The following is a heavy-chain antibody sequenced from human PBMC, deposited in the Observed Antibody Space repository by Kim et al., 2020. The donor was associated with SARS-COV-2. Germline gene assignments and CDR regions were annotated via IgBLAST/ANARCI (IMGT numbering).Heavy chain of an antibody. CDR1: GFTFSSYS. J-gene: IGHJ4*02. CDR3: ARDYYYDSSGYPYYFDY. Sequence: LSLTCAASGFTFSSYSMNWVRQAPGKGLEWVSSISSSSSYIYYADSVKGRFTISRDNAKNSLYLQMNSLRAEDTAVYYCARDYYYDSSGYPYYFDYWGQGTLVTVSS. D-gene: IGHD3-22*01. V-gene: IGHV3-21*01. CDR2: ISSSSSYI.